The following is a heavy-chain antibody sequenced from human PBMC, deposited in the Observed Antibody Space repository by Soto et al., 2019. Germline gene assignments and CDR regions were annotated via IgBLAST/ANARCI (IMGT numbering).Heavy chain of an antibody. J-gene: IGHJ6*03. Sequence: GESLKISCKGSGYSFTSYWIGWVRQMPGKGLEWMGIIYPGDSDTRYSPSFQGQVPISADKSISTAYLQWSSLKASDTAMYYCARSGYYSNYEGGALYYYYYYMDVWGKGTTVTVSS. CDR2: IYPGDSDT. CDR3: ARSGYYSNYEGGALYYYYYYMDV. CDR1: GYSFTSYW. V-gene: IGHV5-51*01. D-gene: IGHD4-4*01.